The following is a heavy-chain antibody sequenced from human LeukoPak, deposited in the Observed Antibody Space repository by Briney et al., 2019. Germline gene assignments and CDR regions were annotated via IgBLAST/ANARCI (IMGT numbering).Heavy chain of an antibody. J-gene: IGHJ3*02. V-gene: IGHV1-69*13. D-gene: IGHD3-22*01. CDR3: ARTPSIVVAPPLVSFDI. CDR2: IIPIFGTA. Sequence: GASVKVSCKASGGTFSIYAISWVRQAPGQGLEWMGGIIPIFGTANYAQKFQGRVTITADESTSTAYMELSSLRSEDTAVYYCARTPSIVVAPPLVSFDIWGQGTMVTVSS. CDR1: GGTFSIYA.